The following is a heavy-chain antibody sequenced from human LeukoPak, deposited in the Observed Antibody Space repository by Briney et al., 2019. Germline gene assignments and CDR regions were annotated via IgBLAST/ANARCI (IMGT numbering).Heavy chain of an antibody. CDR2: ITSKAYGGTT. CDR1: GFNFEDYA. J-gene: IGHJ4*02. CDR3: TREVERGGSYWGGDS. Sequence: GRSLRLSCATSGFNFEDYAMNWVRQAPGKGVEWLGLITSKAYGGTTDLAASVKGRFSISRDESKPIAYLQMNSLKIEDTGVYYCTREVERGGSYWGGDSWGQGTLVTVSS. D-gene: IGHD1-26*01. V-gene: IGHV3-49*04.